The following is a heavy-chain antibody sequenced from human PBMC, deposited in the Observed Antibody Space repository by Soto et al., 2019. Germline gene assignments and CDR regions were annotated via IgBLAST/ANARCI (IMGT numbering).Heavy chain of an antibody. V-gene: IGHV4-31*03. D-gene: IGHD1-26*01. CDR1: GGSITRGGYY. J-gene: IGHJ4*02. Sequence: SETLSLTCTVSGGSITRGGYYWSWIRQHPGKGLAWIGYIYNSGTTYYNPSLKSRVTISVDTSKNQFSLKLTSVTTADTAVYYCARGLITGSQYSGGWYYFDSWGQGTQVT. CDR2: IYNSGTT. CDR3: ARGLITGSQYSGGWYYFDS.